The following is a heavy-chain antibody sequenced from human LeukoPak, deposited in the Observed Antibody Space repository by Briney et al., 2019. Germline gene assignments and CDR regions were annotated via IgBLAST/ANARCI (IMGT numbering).Heavy chain of an antibody. CDR1: GYTFTSYD. V-gene: IGHV1-8*01. J-gene: IGHJ4*02. CDR3: ARDGPIVVVPAASNFDY. CDR2: MNPNSGNT. D-gene: IGHD2-2*01. Sequence: GASVKVSCKASGYTFTSYDINWVRQATGQGLEWMGWMNPNSGNTGYAQKFQGRVTMTRNTSISTAYMELSSLRSEDTAMYYCARDGPIVVVPAASNFDYWGQGTLVTVSS.